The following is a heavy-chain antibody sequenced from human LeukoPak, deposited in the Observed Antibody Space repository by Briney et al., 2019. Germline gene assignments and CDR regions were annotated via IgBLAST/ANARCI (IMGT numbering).Heavy chain of an antibody. D-gene: IGHD2-21*01. Sequence: GGSLRLSCEVSGFTLSAYGIHWVRPSPGKGPEWVAFVRYDGRDKFYADSVKGRSIVSKDNSRTTLQLQMNSLRSEDTAVYCCARGGARDIWYFAEGGEGIRVTVSS. V-gene: IGHV3-30*02. J-gene: IGHJ4*02. CDR2: VRYDGRDK. CDR3: ARGGARDIWYFAE. CDR1: GFTLSAYG.